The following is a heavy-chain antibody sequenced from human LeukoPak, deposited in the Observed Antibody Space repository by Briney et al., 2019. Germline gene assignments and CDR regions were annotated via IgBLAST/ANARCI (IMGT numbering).Heavy chain of an antibody. CDR1: GYTFTSYG. J-gene: IGHJ6*03. Sequence: ASVKVSCKASGYTFTSYGISWVRQAPGQGLEWMGWISAYNGNTNYAQKLQGRVTMTTDTSTSTVYMELSSLRSDDTAVYYCARGPRITLVRGGQWYFYMDVWGKGTTVTVSS. CDR2: ISAYNGNT. D-gene: IGHD3-10*01. V-gene: IGHV1-18*01. CDR3: ARGPRITLVRGGQWYFYMDV.